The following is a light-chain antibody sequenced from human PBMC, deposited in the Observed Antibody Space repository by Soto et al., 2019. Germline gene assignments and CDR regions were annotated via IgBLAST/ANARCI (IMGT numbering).Light chain of an antibody. CDR3: HQFSSYPLT. Sequence: EFVLTQSPGTLSLSPGERATLSCRASQTVRNNYLAWYQQKPGQAPRLLIYDASSRATGIPDRFSGGGSGTDFTLSIGRLEREDFGVYYCHQFSSYPLTLGGGTKVDTK. CDR2: DAS. V-gene: IGKV3-20*01. J-gene: IGKJ4*01. CDR1: QTVRNNY.